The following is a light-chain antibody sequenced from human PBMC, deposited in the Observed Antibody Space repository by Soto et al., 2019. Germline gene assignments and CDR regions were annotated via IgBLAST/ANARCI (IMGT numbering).Light chain of an antibody. CDR1: SSSIGAGFH. J-gene: IGLJ1*01. V-gene: IGLV1-40*01. CDR3: QSYDDSLSTYV. CDR2: VNN. Sequence: QSVLTQPPSVSGAPGQRVTISCTGSSSSIGAGFHVHWYQQLPGAAPKLLISVNNNRPSGVPDRFSGSRSGTSASLAIAGLQAEDEADYYCQSYDDSLSTYVFGTRTKLTVL.